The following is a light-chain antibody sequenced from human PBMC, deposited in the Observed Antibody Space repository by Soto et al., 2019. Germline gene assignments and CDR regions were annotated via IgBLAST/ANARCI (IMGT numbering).Light chain of an antibody. Sequence: EVVLTQSPATLSVSAGGTVTLSCRASQSVRTNVAWYQQIPGQAPRLPVYGASTRATGVPARFTGSGSGIEFSLTISSLLSEDSAFYYCQQYFNWPLTWTFGPGTKV. CDR1: QSVRTN. CDR2: GAS. CDR3: QQYFNWPLTWT. V-gene: IGKV3-15*01. J-gene: IGKJ1*01.